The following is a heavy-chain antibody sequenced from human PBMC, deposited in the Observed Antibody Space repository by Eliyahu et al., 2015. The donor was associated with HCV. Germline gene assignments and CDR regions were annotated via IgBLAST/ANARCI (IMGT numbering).Heavy chain of an antibody. V-gene: IGHV4-39*01. D-gene: IGHD1-1*01. Sequence: QLQLQESGPGLVKPSETLSLTCTVSGGSISSSSYYWGWIRQPPGKGLEWIGSIYYSGSTYYNPSLKSRVTISVDTSKNQFSLKLSSVTAADTAVYYCARRSDDSLGTWLFDYWGQGTLVTVSS. CDR1: GGSISSSSYY. J-gene: IGHJ4*02. CDR3: ARRSDDSLGTWLFDY. CDR2: IYYSGST.